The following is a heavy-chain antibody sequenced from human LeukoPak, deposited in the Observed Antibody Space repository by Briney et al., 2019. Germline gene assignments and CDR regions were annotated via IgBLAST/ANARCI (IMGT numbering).Heavy chain of an antibody. V-gene: IGHV1-8*01. Sequence: ASVKVPCKASGYTFTSYDINWVRQATGQGLEWMGWMNPNSGNTGYAQKFQGRVTMTRNTSISTAYMELSSLRSEDTAVYYCARDPKADSWNYVVFATGPPKTNWFDPWGQGTLVTVSS. CDR1: GYTFTSYD. D-gene: IGHD1-7*01. CDR2: MNPNSGNT. CDR3: ARDPKADSWNYVVFATGPPKTNWFDP. J-gene: IGHJ5*02.